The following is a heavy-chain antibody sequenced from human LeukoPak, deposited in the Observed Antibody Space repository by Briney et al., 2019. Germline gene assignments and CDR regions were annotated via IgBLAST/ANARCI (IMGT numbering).Heavy chain of an antibody. CDR2: ISGSGATT. D-gene: IGHD1-26*01. CDR1: GFTFSNYA. J-gene: IGHJ4*02. V-gene: IGHV3-23*01. Sequence: GGSLRLSCAASGFTFSNYAMSWVRQAPGKGLEWVSAISGSGATTYYADSVKGRFTTSRDTSKNTLYLQMNSLRAEDTAVYYCAIDLTVSPTTPDFWGQGTLVTVSS. CDR3: AIDLTVSPTTPDF.